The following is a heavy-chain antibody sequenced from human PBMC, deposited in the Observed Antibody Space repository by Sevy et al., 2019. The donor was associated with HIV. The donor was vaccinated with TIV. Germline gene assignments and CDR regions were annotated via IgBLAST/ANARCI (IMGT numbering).Heavy chain of an antibody. Sequence: GGSLRLSCAASGFTFSDYAMHWVRHPQGKGLEWVAVISYDGINKNYADSVKGRFTLSRDNSKNTLSLQMNSPRTEDTAVYYCARDRSTRWINYYFDYWGQGTLVTVSS. CDR1: GFTFSDYA. CDR3: ARDRSTRWINYYFDY. V-gene: IGHV3-30-3*01. CDR2: ISYDGINK. J-gene: IGHJ4*02. D-gene: IGHD2-2*01.